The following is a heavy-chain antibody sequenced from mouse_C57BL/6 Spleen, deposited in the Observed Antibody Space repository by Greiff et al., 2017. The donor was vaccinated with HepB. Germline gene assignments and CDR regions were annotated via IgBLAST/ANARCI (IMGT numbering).Heavy chain of an antibody. CDR3: ARGKTAQAPYFDY. CDR2: IDPSDSYT. J-gene: IGHJ2*01. CDR1: GYTFTSYW. D-gene: IGHD3-2*02. V-gene: IGHV1-50*01. Sequence: VQLQQPGAELVKPGASVKLSCKASGYTFTSYWMQWVKQRPGQGLEWIGEIDPSDSYTNYNQKFKGKATLTVDTSSSTAYMQLSSLTSEDSAVYDCARGKTAQAPYFDYWGQGTTLTVSS.